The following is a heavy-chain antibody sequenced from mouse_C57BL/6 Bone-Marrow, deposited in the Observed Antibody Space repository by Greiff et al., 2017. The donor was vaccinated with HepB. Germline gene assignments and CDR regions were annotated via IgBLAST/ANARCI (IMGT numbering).Heavy chain of an antibody. CDR2: IRLKSDNYAT. J-gene: IGHJ4*01. CDR3: IYGPNYYAMDY. CDR1: GFTFSNYW. Sequence: EVKVEESGGGLVQPGGSMKLSCVASGFTFSNYWMNWVRQSPEKGLEWVAQIRLKSDNYATHYAESVKGRFTISRDDSKSSVYLQMNNLRAEDTGIYYCIYGPNYYAMDYWGQGTSVTVSS. D-gene: IGHD1-1*01. V-gene: IGHV6-3*01.